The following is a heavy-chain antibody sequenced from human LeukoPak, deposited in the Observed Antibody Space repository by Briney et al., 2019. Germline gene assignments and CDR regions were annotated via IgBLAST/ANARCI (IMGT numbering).Heavy chain of an antibody. V-gene: IGHV3-30*18. CDR2: ISYDGSNK. CDR3: AKEGDGFDY. CDR1: GFTFSSYG. J-gene: IGHJ4*02. D-gene: IGHD3-16*01. Sequence: PGGSLRLSCAASGFTFSSYGMHWVRQAPGKGLEWVAVISYDGSNKYYADSVKGRFTISRDNSKNTLYLQMNSLRAEDTAVYYCAKEGDGFDYWGQGTLVTVSS.